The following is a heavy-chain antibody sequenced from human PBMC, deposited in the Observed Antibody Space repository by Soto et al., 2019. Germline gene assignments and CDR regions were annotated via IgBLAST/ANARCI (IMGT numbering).Heavy chain of an antibody. V-gene: IGHV1-8*01. CDR3: ARGHRYDFWSGYYAPSLDY. Sequence: ASVKVSCKASGYTFTSYDINWVRQATGQGLEWMGWMNPNSGNTGYAQKFQGRVTMTRNTSISTAYMELSSLRSEDTAVYYCARGHRYDFWSGYYAPSLDYWGQGTLVTVSS. CDR1: GYTFTSYD. D-gene: IGHD3-3*01. J-gene: IGHJ4*02. CDR2: MNPNSGNT.